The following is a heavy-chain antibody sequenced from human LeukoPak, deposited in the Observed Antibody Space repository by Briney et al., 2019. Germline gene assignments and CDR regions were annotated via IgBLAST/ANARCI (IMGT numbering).Heavy chain of an antibody. CDR3: ARDPNYYGSGSYYNDY. V-gene: IGHV3-21*01. CDR1: GFTFSSYS. J-gene: IGHJ4*02. Sequence: KPGGSLRLSCAASGFTFSSYSMNWVRQAPGKGLEWVSSISSSSSYIYYADSVKGRFTISRDNAKNSLYLQMNSLRAEDTAVYYCARDPNYYGSGSYYNDYWGQGTLVTVSS. CDR2: ISSSSSYI. D-gene: IGHD3-10*01.